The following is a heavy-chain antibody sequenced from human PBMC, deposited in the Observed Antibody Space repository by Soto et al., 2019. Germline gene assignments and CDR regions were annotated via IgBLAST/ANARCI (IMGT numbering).Heavy chain of an antibody. CDR2: IYYSGTT. V-gene: IGHV4-59*01. Sequence: SETLSLTCTVSGGSIGNFYRSWIRQPPGKGLEWIGYIYYSGTTSYNPSLNSRVTISVDTSKNQFSLKLNSVTAADTAVYYCARESYYGSGATVVGYWGLGTLVTVSS. CDR3: ARESYYGSGATVVGY. J-gene: IGHJ4*02. D-gene: IGHD3-10*01. CDR1: GGSIGNFY.